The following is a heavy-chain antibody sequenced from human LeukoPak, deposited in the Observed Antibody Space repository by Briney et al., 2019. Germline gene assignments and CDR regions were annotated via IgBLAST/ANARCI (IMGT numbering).Heavy chain of an antibody. J-gene: IGHJ4*02. D-gene: IGHD3-10*01. CDR2: IYSSGST. CDR1: GGSISSYY. Sequence: SETLSLTCTVSGGSISSYYWSWIRQPPGKGLEWIGYIYSSGSTNYNPSLKSRVAISVDTSKNQFSLKLSSVTAADTAWYYCAGHSGLYFDYWGQGTLVTVSS. V-gene: IGHV4-59*08. CDR3: AGHSGLYFDY.